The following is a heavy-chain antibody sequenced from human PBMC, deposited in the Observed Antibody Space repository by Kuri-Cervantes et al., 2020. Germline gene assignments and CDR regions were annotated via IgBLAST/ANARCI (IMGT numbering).Heavy chain of an antibody. D-gene: IGHD1-1*01. J-gene: IGHJ4*02. CDR3: ANHHDVPY. Sequence: GESLKISCAASGFPFDDYGMNWVRQAPGKGLEWVSAISGSGVSSFYADSVKGRFTISRDNSKSTLYLQMNSLRTEDTAIYYCANHHDVPYWCQGALVTVSS. CDR1: GFPFDDYG. V-gene: IGHV3-23*01. CDR2: ISGSGVSS.